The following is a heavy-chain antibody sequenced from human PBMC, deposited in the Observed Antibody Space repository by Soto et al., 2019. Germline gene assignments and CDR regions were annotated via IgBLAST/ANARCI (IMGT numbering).Heavy chain of an antibody. V-gene: IGHV4-61*01. CDR2: IYYTGVT. J-gene: IGHJ6*02. D-gene: IGHD3-10*01. CDR1: GGSVRSGSHC. Sequence: PSETLSRTWSVSGGSVRSGSHCWNWIRQPPGRRLEWLGYIYYTGVTNYNPSLKSRVSMSVDTSKNQFSLKLTSLTAADTAVYYCARGGEPLGYYGLDVWGQGITVTVSS. CDR3: ARGGEPLGYYGLDV.